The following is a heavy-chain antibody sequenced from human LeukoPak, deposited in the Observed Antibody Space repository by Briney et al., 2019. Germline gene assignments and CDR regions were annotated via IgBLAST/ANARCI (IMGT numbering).Heavy chain of an antibody. CDR2: IYYSGST. CDR3: AREVAMAYFDY. J-gene: IGHJ4*02. V-gene: IGHV4-59*02. CDR1: GGSVSSYY. Sequence: SETLSLTCTVSGGSVSSYYWSWIRQPPGKGLEWIGYIYYSGSTNYNPSLKSRVTISVDTSKNQFSLKLSSVTAADTAVYYCAREVAMAYFDYWGQGTLVTVSS. D-gene: IGHD5-24*01.